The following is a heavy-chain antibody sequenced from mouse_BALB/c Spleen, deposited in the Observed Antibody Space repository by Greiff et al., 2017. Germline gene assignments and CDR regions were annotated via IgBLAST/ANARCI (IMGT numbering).Heavy chain of an antibody. J-gene: IGHJ3*01. D-gene: IGHD3-2*01. CDR2: IRLKSNNYAT. V-gene: IGHV6-6*02. CDR1: GFTFSNYW. Sequence: EVQGVESGGGLVQPGGSMKLSCVASGFTFSNYWMNWVRQSPEKGLEWVAEIRLKSNNYATHYAESVKGRFTISRDDSKSSVYLQMNNLRAEDTGIYYCTTARGPFAYWGQGTLVTVSA. CDR3: TTARGPFAY.